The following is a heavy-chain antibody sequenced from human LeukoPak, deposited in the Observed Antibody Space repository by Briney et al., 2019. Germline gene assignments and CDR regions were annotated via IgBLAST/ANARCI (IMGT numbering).Heavy chain of an antibody. Sequence: GASVTVSCKASGYTSTNYYMHWVRQAPGQGLEWMGVINPSGGSTNYAQKFQGRVAMTRDTSTSTAYMELRSLRSDDTAVYYCARAGSRDGFNDYWGQGTLVTVSS. D-gene: IGHD5-24*01. CDR3: ARAGSRDGFNDY. CDR1: GYTSTNYY. V-gene: IGHV1-46*01. CDR2: INPSGGST. J-gene: IGHJ4*02.